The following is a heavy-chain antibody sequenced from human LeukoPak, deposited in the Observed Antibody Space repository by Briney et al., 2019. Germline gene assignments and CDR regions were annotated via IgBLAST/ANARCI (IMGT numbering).Heavy chain of an antibody. CDR2: INPNSGGT. V-gene: IGHV1-2*02. CDR1: GYTFTGYY. D-gene: IGHD3-3*01. CDR3: ARRGYDFQLYYFDY. Sequence: ASVKVSCKASGYTFTGYYMHWVRQAPGQGLEWMGWINPNSGGTNYAQEFQGRVTMTRDTSISTAYMELSRLRSDDTAVYYCARRGYDFQLYYFDYWGQGTLVTVSS. J-gene: IGHJ4*02.